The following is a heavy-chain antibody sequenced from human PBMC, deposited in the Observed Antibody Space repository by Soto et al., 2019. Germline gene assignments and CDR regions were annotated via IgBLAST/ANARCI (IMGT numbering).Heavy chain of an antibody. CDR1: GGSISSSSYY. CDR2: TYYSGGT. J-gene: IGHJ5*02. Sequence: PSETLSLTCTVSGGSISSSSYYWGWIRQPPGKGLEWIGSTYYSGGTYYNPSLKSRVTISVDTSKNQFSLKLSSVTAADTAVYYCARRRCSGGSCHYLENWFDPWGQGTLVTVSS. V-gene: IGHV4-39*01. CDR3: ARRRCSGGSCHYLENWFDP. D-gene: IGHD2-15*01.